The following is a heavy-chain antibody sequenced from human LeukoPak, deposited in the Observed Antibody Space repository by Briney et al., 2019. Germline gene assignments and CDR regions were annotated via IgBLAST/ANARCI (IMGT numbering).Heavy chain of an antibody. V-gene: IGHV3-48*04. CDR3: VREKGGFGFVL. CDR1: GFNFGIYS. CDR2: VSAGSTGI. D-gene: IGHD3-16*01. J-gene: IGHJ4*02. Sequence: PGGFLRLSCAGSGFNFGIYSMDWVRQAPGKGLEWVAYVSAGSTGIFYAASVKGRFSISRDNAQKSLYLQMNSLRAEDTAIYYCVREKGGFGFVLWGRGTLVTVSS.